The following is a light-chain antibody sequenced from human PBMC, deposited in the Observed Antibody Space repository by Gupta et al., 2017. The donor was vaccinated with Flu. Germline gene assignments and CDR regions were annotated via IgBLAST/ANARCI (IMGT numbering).Light chain of an antibody. Sequence: EIVLTQSPGTLSLSPGESATLSCRASQSVTSSYLAWYQQKPGQAPRLLIFGASSRATGIPDRFSGSESGTDFTLTISRLEPEDFAVYYCQQYGSSPPNTFGQGTKLEIK. CDR1: QSVTSSY. V-gene: IGKV3-20*01. J-gene: IGKJ2*01. CDR2: GAS. CDR3: QQYGSSPPNT.